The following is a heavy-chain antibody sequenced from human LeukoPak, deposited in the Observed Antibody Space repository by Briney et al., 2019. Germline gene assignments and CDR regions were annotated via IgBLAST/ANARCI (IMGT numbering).Heavy chain of an antibody. V-gene: IGHV3-21*01. Sequence: KPGGSLRLSCEASGFTFSNYGMNWVRQAPGKGLEWVSFTDTSGNYIYYGDSVKGRFTISRDNARNSLYLQMNSLRDEDTAVYYCARETPEYDWGQGTLVTVSS. CDR3: ARETPEYD. CDR2: TDTSGNYI. CDR1: GFTFSNYG. J-gene: IGHJ4*02. D-gene: IGHD6-6*01.